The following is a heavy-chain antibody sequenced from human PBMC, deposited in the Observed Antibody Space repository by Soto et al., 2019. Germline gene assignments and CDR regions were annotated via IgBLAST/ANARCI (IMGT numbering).Heavy chain of an antibody. CDR3: ARAPGGRRSSLDY. J-gene: IGHJ4*02. CDR2: IWYDGSNK. Sequence: QVQLLESGGGVVQPGRSLRLSCAASGFTFSSYGMHWVRQAPGKGLEWVAVIWYDGSNKYYADSVKGRFTISRDNSKNTLYLQMNSLRAEDTAVYYCARAPGGRRSSLDYWGQGTLVTVSS. D-gene: IGHD6-6*01. V-gene: IGHV3-33*01. CDR1: GFTFSSYG.